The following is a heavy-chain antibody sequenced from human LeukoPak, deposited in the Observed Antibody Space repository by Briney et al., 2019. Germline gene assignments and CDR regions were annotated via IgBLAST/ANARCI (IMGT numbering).Heavy chain of an antibody. J-gene: IGHJ4*02. Sequence: ASVKVSCKASGYTFTGYYMHWVRQAPGQGLEWMGWINPNSGGTNYAQKFQGWVTMTRDTSISTAYMELSRLRSDDTAAYYCARGDVLGIAVAGPLYFDYWGQGTLVTVSS. CDR2: INPNSGGT. D-gene: IGHD6-19*01. V-gene: IGHV1-2*04. CDR1: GYTFTGYY. CDR3: ARGDVLGIAVAGPLYFDY.